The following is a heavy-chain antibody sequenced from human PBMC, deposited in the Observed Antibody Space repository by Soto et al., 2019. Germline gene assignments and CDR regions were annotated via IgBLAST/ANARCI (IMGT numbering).Heavy chain of an antibody. V-gene: IGHV3-33*01. CDR1: GFTFSNYG. CDR2: IWYDGSNA. J-gene: IGHJ5*02. Sequence: QVQLVESGGGVVQPGRSLRLSCAASGFTFSNYGMHWVRQAPGKGLEWVALIWYDGSNARYADSVKGRFTISKDNSKNTLYLQMNSLRAEDTAVYYCARIAVAGTWWFDPWGQGTLVTVSS. D-gene: IGHD6-19*01. CDR3: ARIAVAGTWWFDP.